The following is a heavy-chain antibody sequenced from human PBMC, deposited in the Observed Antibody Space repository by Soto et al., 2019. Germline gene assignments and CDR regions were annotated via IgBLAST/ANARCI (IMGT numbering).Heavy chain of an antibody. CDR2: INAGNGNT. D-gene: IGHD6-19*01. V-gene: IGHV1-3*01. J-gene: IGHJ3*02. CDR3: ARPIAVAGTGAFDI. Sequence: GASVKVSCKASGYTFTSYAMHWVRQAPGQRLEWMGWINAGNGNTKYSQKFQGRVTITRDTSASTAYMELSSLRSEDTAVYYCARPIAVAGTGAFDIWAQGTMVTGSS. CDR1: GYTFTSYA.